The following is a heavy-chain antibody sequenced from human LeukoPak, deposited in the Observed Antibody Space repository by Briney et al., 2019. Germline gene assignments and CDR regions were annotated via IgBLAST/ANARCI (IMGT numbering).Heavy chain of an antibody. D-gene: IGHD7-27*01. CDR2: ISYDGSNK. V-gene: IGHV3-30*18. J-gene: IGHJ4*02. Sequence: GGSLRLSCIASGFTFSSYGMLWVRETPGKGGEWVALISYDGSNKVYADSVKGRFTISRDNSKNTLSLQMNSLRAEDTALYYCAKDLGGTGSYFNYWGQGTLVTVSS. CDR1: GFTFSSYG. CDR3: AKDLGGTGSYFNY.